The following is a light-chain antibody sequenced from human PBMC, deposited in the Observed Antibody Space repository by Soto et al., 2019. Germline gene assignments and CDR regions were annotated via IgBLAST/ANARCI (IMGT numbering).Light chain of an antibody. CDR1: SGHSSYA. V-gene: IGLV4-69*01. CDR2: LNSDGTH. CDR3: QTWGTGIHLV. J-gene: IGLJ2*01. Sequence: QLVLTQSPSASASLGASVKLTCTLSSGHSSYAIAWHQQQPDKGPRYLMKLNSDGTHSQGDGIPDRFSGSSSGAERYLTISSLQSEDEADYYCQTWGTGIHLVFGGGTKLTVL.